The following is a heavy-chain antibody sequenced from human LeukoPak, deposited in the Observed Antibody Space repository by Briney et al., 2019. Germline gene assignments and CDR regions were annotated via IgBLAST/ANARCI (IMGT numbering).Heavy chain of an antibody. CDR2: ISYDGSNK. CDR1: GFTFSSYA. D-gene: IGHD2-8*01. J-gene: IGHJ6*02. Sequence: PGRSPRLSCAASGFTFSSYAMHWVRQAPGKGLEWVAVISYDGSNKYYADSVKGRFTISRDNSKNTLYLQMNSLRADDTAVYYCARDKLLMVYAIPYYYYGMDVWGQGTTVTVSS. V-gene: IGHV3-30-3*01. CDR3: ARDKLLMVYAIPYYYYGMDV.